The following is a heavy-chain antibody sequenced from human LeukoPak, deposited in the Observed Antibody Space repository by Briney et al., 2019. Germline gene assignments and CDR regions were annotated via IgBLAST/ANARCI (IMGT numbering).Heavy chain of an antibody. D-gene: IGHD3-22*01. CDR1: GFTVSSNY. CDR2: IYSGGST. V-gene: IGHV3-66*01. Sequence: PGGSLRLSCAASGFTVSSNYMSWVRQAPGKGLEWVSVIYSGGSTYYADSVKGRFTISRDNSKNTLYLQMNSLRAEDTAVYYCAKEGYYDSSGYRISIDYWGQGTLVTVSS. J-gene: IGHJ4*02. CDR3: AKEGYYDSSGYRISIDY.